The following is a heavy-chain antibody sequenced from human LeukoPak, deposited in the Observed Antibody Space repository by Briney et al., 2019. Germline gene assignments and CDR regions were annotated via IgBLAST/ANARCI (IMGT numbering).Heavy chain of an antibody. Sequence: GGSLRLSCAASGFTFNIYGMSWVRQAPGKGLEWVSGISGSGGATYYADSVKGRFTISRDDPHNTLYLQMNSLRAEDTAVYFCARGGVDYYGSGTYYPMYYFDYWGQGALVTVSS. D-gene: IGHD3-10*01. CDR2: ISGSGGAT. J-gene: IGHJ4*02. V-gene: IGHV3-23*01. CDR1: GFTFNIYG. CDR3: ARGGVDYYGSGTYYPMYYFDY.